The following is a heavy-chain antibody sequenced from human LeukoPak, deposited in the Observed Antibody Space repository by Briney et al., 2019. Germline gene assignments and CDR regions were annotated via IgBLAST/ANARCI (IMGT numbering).Heavy chain of an antibody. Sequence: ASVKVSCKASGYTFTGYYMHWVRQAPGQGLEWMGWINPNSGGTNYAQKFQGRVTMTRDTSISTAYMELSRLRSDDTAVYYCARDYGSGSSYYVLNWFDPWGQGTLVTVSS. J-gene: IGHJ5*02. D-gene: IGHD3-10*01. CDR1: GYTFTGYY. CDR3: ARDYGSGSSYYVLNWFDP. V-gene: IGHV1-2*02. CDR2: INPNSGGT.